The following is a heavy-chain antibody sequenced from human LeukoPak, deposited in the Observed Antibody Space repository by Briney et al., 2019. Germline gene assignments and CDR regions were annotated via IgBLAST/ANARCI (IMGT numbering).Heavy chain of an antibody. CDR3: ARQNTGSFDY. CDR1: GGFISSTTYY. Sequence: SETLSLTCTVSGGFISSTTYYWGWIRQPPGKGLEWIGSIHYSGTTHYNPSLKSRVTISIDTSRNQFSLKLTSVTAADTAVYSCARQNTGSFDYWGQGTLVTVSS. D-gene: IGHD7-27*01. V-gene: IGHV4-39*01. CDR2: IHYSGTT. J-gene: IGHJ4*02.